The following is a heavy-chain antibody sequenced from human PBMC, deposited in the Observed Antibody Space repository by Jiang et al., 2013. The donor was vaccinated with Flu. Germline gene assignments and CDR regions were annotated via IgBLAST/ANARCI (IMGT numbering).Heavy chain of an antibody. J-gene: IGHJ4*02. CDR3: ARDYCSGGSCYSPFDY. CDR2: ISAYNGNT. Sequence: WVRQAPGQGLEWMGWISAYNGNTNYAQKLQGRVTMTTDTSTSTAYMELRSLRSDDTAVYYCARDYCSGGSCYSPFDYWGQGTLVTVSS. V-gene: IGHV1-18*01. D-gene: IGHD2-15*01.